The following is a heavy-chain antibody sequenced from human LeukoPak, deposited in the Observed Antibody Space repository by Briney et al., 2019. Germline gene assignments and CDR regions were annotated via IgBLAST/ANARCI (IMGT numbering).Heavy chain of an antibody. V-gene: IGHV4-34*01. CDR1: GGSFSGYY. Sequence: SETLSLTCAVYGGSFSGYYWSWIRQPPGKGLEWIGEINHSGSTNYNPSLKSRVTISVDTSKNQFSLKLSSVTAADTAVYYCARHVSPRRSPVVRYFDWLPTGGFDPWGQGTLVTVSS. D-gene: IGHD3-9*01. CDR2: INHSGST. CDR3: ARHVSPRRSPVVRYFDWLPTGGFDP. J-gene: IGHJ5*02.